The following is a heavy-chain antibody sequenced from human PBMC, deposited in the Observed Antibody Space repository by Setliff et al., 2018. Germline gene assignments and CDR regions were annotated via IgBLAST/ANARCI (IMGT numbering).Heavy chain of an antibody. V-gene: IGHV4-34*01. CDR2: ISPVGST. D-gene: IGHD2-15*01. J-gene: IGHJ4*02. Sequence: SETLSLTCGVPGGSGSFSGYYWSWIRQPPGKGLKWIGEISPVGSTIYNPSLRGRVTMSVDTSKKRFSLNLTSVTAADTAVYYCATSGFCSAGSCYSFDDWGQGALVTVSS. CDR1: GGSGSFSGYY. CDR3: ATSGFCSAGSCYSFDD.